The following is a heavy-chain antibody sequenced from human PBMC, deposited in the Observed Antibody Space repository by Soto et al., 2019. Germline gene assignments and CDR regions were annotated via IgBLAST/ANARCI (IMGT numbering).Heavy chain of an antibody. CDR2: IRSSGSGGST. J-gene: IGHJ4*02. D-gene: IGHD6-19*01. CDR3: ARRSGYSSGWPYDY. V-gene: IGHV3-23*01. CDR1: GFTFSSYA. Sequence: GGSLRLSCAASGFTFSSYAMSWVRQAPGKGLEWVSSIRSSGSGGSTYYADSVKGRFTISRDNSKNTLYVQMNSLRAEDTAIYYCARRSGYSSGWPYDYWGQGTLVTVSS.